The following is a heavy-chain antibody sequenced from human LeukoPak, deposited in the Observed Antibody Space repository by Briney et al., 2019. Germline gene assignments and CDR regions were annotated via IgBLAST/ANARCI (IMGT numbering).Heavy chain of an antibody. CDR1: GFTFSNYW. V-gene: IGHV3-7*01. CDR2: IKQDGDEK. Sequence: PGGSLRLSCAASGFTFSNYWMGWVRQAPGKGLEWVANIKQDGDEKSYVASVKGRFTISRDNAKNSLYLQMKSLRAEDTAVYFCAREIEYSSSSLTHYYYYYYMDVWGKGTTVTVSS. J-gene: IGHJ6*03. CDR3: AREIEYSSSSLTHYYYYYYMDV. D-gene: IGHD6-6*01.